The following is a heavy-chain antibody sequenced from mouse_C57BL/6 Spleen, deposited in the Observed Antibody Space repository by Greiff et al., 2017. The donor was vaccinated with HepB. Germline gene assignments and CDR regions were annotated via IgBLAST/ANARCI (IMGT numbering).Heavy chain of an antibody. J-gene: IGHJ2*01. V-gene: IGHV1-18*01. Sequence: EVQLQQSGPELVKPGASVKIPCKASGYTFTDYNMDWVKQSHGKSLEWIGDINPNNGGTIYNQKFKGKATLTVDKSSSTAYMELRSLTSEDTAVYYCARGGKNGRGGYFDYWGQGTTLTVSS. CDR1: GYTFTDYN. CDR2: INPNNGGT. D-gene: IGHD1-1*01. CDR3: ARGGKNGRGGYFDY.